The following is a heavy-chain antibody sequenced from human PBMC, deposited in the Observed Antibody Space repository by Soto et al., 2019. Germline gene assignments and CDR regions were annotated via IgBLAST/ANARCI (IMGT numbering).Heavy chain of an antibody. Sequence: EEPLVESGGGLVQPGGSLRLSCTASGFTFSSYWMHWVREAPGKGLVWVSRINLDGSIITYADSVKGRFTISRDNAKNTLYLQMNSLRVEDTTVFYCARGSRADWYFDLWGHGTLVTVSS. V-gene: IGHV3-74*03. J-gene: IGHJ2*01. D-gene: IGHD3-10*01. CDR3: ARGSRADWYFDL. CDR1: GFTFSSYW. CDR2: INLDGSII.